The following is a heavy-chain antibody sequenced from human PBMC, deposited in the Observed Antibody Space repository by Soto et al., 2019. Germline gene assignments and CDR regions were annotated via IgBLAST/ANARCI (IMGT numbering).Heavy chain of an antibody. J-gene: IGHJ6*02. CDR3: AREGGSSWYDYYYYYGMDV. Sequence: SETLSLTCTVSGGSISSYYWSWIRQPPGKGLEWIGYIYYSGSTNYNPSLKSRVTISVDTSKNQFSLKLSLRSDDTAVYYCAREGGSSWYDYYYYYGMDVWGQGTTVTVSS. CDR1: GGSISSYY. CDR2: IYYSGST. D-gene: IGHD6-13*01. V-gene: IGHV4-59*01.